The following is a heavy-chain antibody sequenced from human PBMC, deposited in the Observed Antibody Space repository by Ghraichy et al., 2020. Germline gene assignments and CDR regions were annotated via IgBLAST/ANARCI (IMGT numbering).Heavy chain of an antibody. J-gene: IGHJ4*02. CDR3: AKASVKVTTVVTPFDY. V-gene: IGHV3-23*01. D-gene: IGHD4-23*01. CDR2: ISGSGGST. Sequence: GGSLRLSCAGSGFTFSSYAMSWVRQASGKGQEWVSGISGSGGSTYYADSVKGRFTISRDNSKNTLYLQMNSLRAEDTAVYYCAKASVKVTTVVTPFDYWGQGTLVTVSS. CDR1: GFTFSSYA.